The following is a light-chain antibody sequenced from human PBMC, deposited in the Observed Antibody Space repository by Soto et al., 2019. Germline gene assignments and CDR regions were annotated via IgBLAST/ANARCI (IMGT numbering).Light chain of an antibody. V-gene: IGLV2-14*01. Sequence: QSVLTQPASVSGSPGQSITISCTGTSSDVGGYNYVSWYQQHPGKAPKLMIYEVSNRPSGVSNRFSGSKSGNTASLTISGLQAEDEADYYCSSYTSSSVCVFGTGTKVTVL. J-gene: IGLJ1*01. CDR2: EVS. CDR3: SSYTSSSVCV. CDR1: SSDVGGYNY.